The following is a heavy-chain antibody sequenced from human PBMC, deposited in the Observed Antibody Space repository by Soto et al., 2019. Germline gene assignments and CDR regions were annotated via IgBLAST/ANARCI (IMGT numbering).Heavy chain of an antibody. CDR1: GYTLTELS. CDR3: ATQTPYGGNDY. Sequence: GASVKVSCKVSGYTLTELSMHWVRQAPGKGLEWMGGFDPEDGETIYAQKFQGRVTMTEGTSTDTAYMELSSLRSEDTAVYYCATQTPYGGNDYWGQGTLVTVSS. V-gene: IGHV1-24*01. J-gene: IGHJ4*02. CDR2: FDPEDGET. D-gene: IGHD4-17*01.